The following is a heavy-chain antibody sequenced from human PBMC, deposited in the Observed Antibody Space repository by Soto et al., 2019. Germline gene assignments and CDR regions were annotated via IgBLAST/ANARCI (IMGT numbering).Heavy chain of an antibody. D-gene: IGHD4-4*01. CDR2: MNPKSANT. V-gene: IGHV1-8*01. J-gene: IGHJ4*02. CDR3: ARSPSWETTVTPYYFDY. Sequence: QVQLVQSGAEVKKPGASVKVSCKASRYTFISYDINWVRQATGQGLEWMGWMNPKSANTGYAQNFQGRVTMTRNTSISTAYMELSSLRSEDTAVCYCARSPSWETTVTPYYFDYWGQGTLVTVSS. CDR1: RYTFISYD.